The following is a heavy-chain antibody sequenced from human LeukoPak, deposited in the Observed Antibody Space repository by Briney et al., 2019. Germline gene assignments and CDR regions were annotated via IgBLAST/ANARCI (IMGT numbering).Heavy chain of an antibody. V-gene: IGHV3-21*04. CDR3: ARDLTSSSTAYFQH. Sequence: GGSLGLSCAASGFTFSTYSMNWVRQVPGKGLEWVSSISSGSTYKYYADSVKGRFTISRDDAKNSVYLQMNSLRAEDTAVYYCARDLTSSSTAYFQHWGQGTLVTVSS. D-gene: IGHD6-6*01. CDR2: ISSGSTYK. CDR1: GFTFSTYS. J-gene: IGHJ1*01.